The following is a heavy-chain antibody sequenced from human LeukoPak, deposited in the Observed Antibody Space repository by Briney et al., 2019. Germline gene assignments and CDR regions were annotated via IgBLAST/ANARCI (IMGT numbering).Heavy chain of an antibody. Sequence: PGGSLRLSCEASEFSLRTYRMNWVRQAPGKGLEWIAYISADGGTIKYADSVRGRFTISRDNAKNSLFLQMDSLRVEDMGIYFCARDDSKHWENYYYMDVWGKGPTVTVSS. J-gene: IGHJ6*03. V-gene: IGHV3-48*01. CDR2: ISADGGTI. CDR3: ARDDSKHWENYYYMDV. D-gene: IGHD7-27*01. CDR1: EFSLRTYR.